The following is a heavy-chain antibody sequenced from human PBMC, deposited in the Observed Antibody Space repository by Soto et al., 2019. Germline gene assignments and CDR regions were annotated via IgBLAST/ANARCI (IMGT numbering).Heavy chain of an antibody. Sequence: EVHLVESGGGLFNRGGPVRLSCAVSGFIFSRYNKNWLRQSRGEGLVWLSHISSSSSYIYYADSVKGRFTISRDNAKNSLYLQMNSLRAEDTAVYYCARGYCSGGSCYTPDAFDIWGQGTMVTVSS. CDR3: ARGYCSGGSCYTPDAFDI. V-gene: IGHV3-21*01. J-gene: IGHJ3*02. CDR2: ISSSSSYI. CDR1: GFIFSRYN. D-gene: IGHD2-15*01.